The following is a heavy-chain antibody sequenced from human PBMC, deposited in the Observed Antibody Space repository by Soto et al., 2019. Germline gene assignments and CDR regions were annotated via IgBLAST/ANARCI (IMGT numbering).Heavy chain of an antibody. CDR3: ARDSHGSDGYYSVYFDY. V-gene: IGHV1-69*01. J-gene: IGHJ4*02. CDR1: GGTFSSYA. D-gene: IGHD3-22*01. Sequence: QVQLVQSGAEVKKPGSSVKVSCTASGGTFSSYAISWVRQAPGQGLEWMGGLIPIFATADYAQKFQGRVTISADESTSTAYMELSSLRSEDTAVYYCARDSHGSDGYYSVYFDYWGQGTLVTVSS. CDR2: LIPIFATA.